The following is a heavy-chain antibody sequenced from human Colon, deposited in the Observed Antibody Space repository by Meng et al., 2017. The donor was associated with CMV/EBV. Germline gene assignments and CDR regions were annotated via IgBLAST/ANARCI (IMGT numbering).Heavy chain of an antibody. CDR2: ITWNDDK. CDR1: GFLFSTTGVG. D-gene: IGHD3-10*01. CDR3: AHKDPRSGSYPPFGY. J-gene: IGHJ4*02. Sequence: SGATLVKPTHTFTLTCTFSGFLFSTTGVGVGWIRQPRGKALEWLALITWNDDKRYSPSLESRLTITKDTSKNQVVLTMTNMDPVDTATYYCAHKDPRSGSYPPFGYWGRGTLVTVSS. V-gene: IGHV2-5*01.